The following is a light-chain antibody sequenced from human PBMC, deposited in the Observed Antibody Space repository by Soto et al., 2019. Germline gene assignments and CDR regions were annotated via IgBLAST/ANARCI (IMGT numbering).Light chain of an antibody. V-gene: IGLV3-21*02. CDR1: DIGSKS. Sequence: SYELTQPPSVSVAPGQTARITCGGDDIGSKSVHWYQQKPGHVPVLLIYDDNGRPSGIPEGLSGSNSGNTATLTISRVEAGDEADFYCQVWDSSADHAVFGGGTKLTVL. J-gene: IGLJ2*01. CDR2: DDN. CDR3: QVWDSSADHAV.